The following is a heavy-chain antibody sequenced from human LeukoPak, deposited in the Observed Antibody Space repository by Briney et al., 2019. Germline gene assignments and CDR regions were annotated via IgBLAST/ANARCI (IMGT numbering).Heavy chain of an antibody. CDR1: GGSIKNYY. CDR2: IYYSGST. D-gene: IGHD3-10*01. Sequence: SETLSLTCTVSGGSIKNYYWGWIRHPPGMGLEWIGYIYYSGSTNYNPSLKSRVTISVDTSNNQFSLKLSSVTAADTTVYYCARLISGVGYFDSWGQGTLVTVSS. CDR3: ARLISGVGYFDS. V-gene: IGHV4-59*08. J-gene: IGHJ4*02.